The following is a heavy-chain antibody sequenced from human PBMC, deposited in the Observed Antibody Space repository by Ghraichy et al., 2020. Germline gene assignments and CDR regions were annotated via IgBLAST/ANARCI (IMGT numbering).Heavy chain of an antibody. CDR2: IYYSGST. D-gene: IGHD6-19*01. Sequence: SETLSLTCTVSGGSISSYYWSWIRQPPGKGLEWIGYIYYSGSTNYNPSLESRVTISVDTSKNQFSLKLSSVTAADTAVFYCARGAIPGYSSAWFDYWGQGTLVTVSS. CDR3: ARGAIPGYSSAWFDY. CDR1: GGSISSYY. J-gene: IGHJ5*01. V-gene: IGHV4-59*01.